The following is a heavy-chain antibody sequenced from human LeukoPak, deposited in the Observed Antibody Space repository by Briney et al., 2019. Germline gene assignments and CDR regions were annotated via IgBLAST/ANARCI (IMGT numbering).Heavy chain of an antibody. D-gene: IGHD3-22*01. Sequence: PSETLSLTCAVYGGSFSGYYWSWIRQPPGRGLEWIGGINHSGSTNYNPSLKSRVTISVDTSKNQFSLKLSSVTAADTAVYYCTRGSIAYYYMDVWGKGTTVTISS. V-gene: IGHV4-34*01. CDR3: TRGSIAYYYMDV. J-gene: IGHJ6*03. CDR1: GGSFSGYY. CDR2: INHSGST.